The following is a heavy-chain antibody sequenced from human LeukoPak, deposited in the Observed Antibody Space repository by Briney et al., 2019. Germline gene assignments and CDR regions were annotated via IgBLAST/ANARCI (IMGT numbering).Heavy chain of an antibody. V-gene: IGHV3-66*02. CDR2: IYSGGST. J-gene: IGHJ6*02. CDR3: AKDIEDDSSCMDV. D-gene: IGHD3-22*01. Sequence: GGSLRLSCAASGFTVSSNYMSWVRQAPGKGLEWVSVIYSGGSTYYADSVKGRFTISRDNSKSTLYLQMNSLRAEDTAVYYCAKDIEDDSSCMDVWGQGTTVTVFS. CDR1: GFTVSSNY.